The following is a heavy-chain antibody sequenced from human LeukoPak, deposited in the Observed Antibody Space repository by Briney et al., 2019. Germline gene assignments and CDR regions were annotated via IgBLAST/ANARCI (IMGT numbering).Heavy chain of an antibody. CDR2: ISYDGSNK. CDR1: GFTFSSYA. J-gene: IGHJ6*03. V-gene: IGHV3-30*04. CDR3: ARGVGYYYYYMDV. D-gene: IGHD1-26*01. Sequence: GGSLRLSCVASGFTFSSYAMHWVRQAPGKGLEWVAVISYDGSNKYYADSVKGRFTISRDNSKNTLYLQMNSLRAEDTAVYYCARGVGYYYYYMDVWGKGTTVTVSS.